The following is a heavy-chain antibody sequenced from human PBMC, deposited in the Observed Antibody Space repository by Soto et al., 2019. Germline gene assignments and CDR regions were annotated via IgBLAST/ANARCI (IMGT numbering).Heavy chain of an antibody. CDR2: IIPIFGTA. Sequence: ASVKVSCKASGGTFGSYAISWVRQAPGQGLEWMGGIIPIFGTANYAQKFQGRVTITADESTSTAYMELSSLRSEDTAVYYCARDAVYCTNGVCLYYYYGMDVWGQGTTVTVSS. D-gene: IGHD2-8*01. CDR1: GGTFGSYA. J-gene: IGHJ6*02. CDR3: ARDAVYCTNGVCLYYYYGMDV. V-gene: IGHV1-69*13.